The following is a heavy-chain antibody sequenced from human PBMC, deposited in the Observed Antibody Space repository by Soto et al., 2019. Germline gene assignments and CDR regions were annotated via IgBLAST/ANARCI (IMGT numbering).Heavy chain of an antibody. J-gene: IGHJ4*02. CDR2: MSYDGSNK. CDR1: GFTFSSYA. Sequence: QVQLVESGGGVVQPGRSLRLSCAASGFTFSSYAMHWVRRAPGKGLEWMAVMSYDGSNKYYADSVKGRFTISRDNSKNTLYLQMNSLRPGDTALYYCASDGGAYWGQGTLVIGSS. V-gene: IGHV3-30-3*01. D-gene: IGHD3-16*01. CDR3: ASDGGAY.